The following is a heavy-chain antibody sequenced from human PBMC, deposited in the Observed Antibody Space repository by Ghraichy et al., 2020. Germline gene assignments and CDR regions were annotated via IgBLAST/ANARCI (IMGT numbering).Heavy chain of an antibody. CDR2: IYYSGST. V-gene: IGHV4-31*03. CDR1: GGSISSGGYY. D-gene: IGHD6-19*01. J-gene: IGHJ4*02. Sequence: SETLSLTCTVSGGSISSGGYYWSWIRQHPGKGLEWIGYIYYSGSTYYNPSLKSRVTISVDTSKNQFSLKLSSVTAADTAVYYCASVVSSGWYYFDYWGQGTLVTVSS. CDR3: ASVVSSGWYYFDY.